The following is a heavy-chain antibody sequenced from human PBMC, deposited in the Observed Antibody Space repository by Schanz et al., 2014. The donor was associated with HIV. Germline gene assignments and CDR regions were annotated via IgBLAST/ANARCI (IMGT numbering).Heavy chain of an antibody. J-gene: IGHJ5*01. V-gene: IGHV1-2*02. CDR3: AKSRFQLHWFDS. CDR1: RDTFTNSE. CDR2: INPNEGDT. Sequence: QVQLVQSGPEVRKPGASVKISCRASRDTFTNSEINWVRQAPGQGLEWMGWINPNEGDTKFAQKFRGRVTMTRDTSISTAYMELTRLRFDDTAVYYCAKSRFQLHWFDSWGQGTLVTVSS. D-gene: IGHD2-2*01.